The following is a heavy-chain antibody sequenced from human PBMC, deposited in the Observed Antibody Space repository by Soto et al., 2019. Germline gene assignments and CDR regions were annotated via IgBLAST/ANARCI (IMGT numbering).Heavy chain of an antibody. CDR2: IYYSGST. Sequence: PXETLGLPFTVSGGSIRSYCGSWIRQPPGKGLEWIGYIYYSGSTNYNPSLKSRVTISVDTSKNQFSLKLSSVTAADTAVYYCPGSSYDKTSFDYWGQGTLVTVSS. CDR1: GGSIRSYC. V-gene: IGHV4-59*01. J-gene: IGHJ4*02. D-gene: IGHD3-22*01. CDR3: PGSSYDKTSFDY.